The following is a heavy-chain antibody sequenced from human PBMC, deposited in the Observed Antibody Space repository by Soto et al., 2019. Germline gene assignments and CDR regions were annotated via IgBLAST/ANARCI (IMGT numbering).Heavy chain of an antibody. CDR3: ARDDNSNYYYYYMDV. J-gene: IGHJ6*03. D-gene: IGHD1-20*01. CDR1: GYTFTSYA. V-gene: IGHV1-3*01. Sequence: GASVKVSCKASGYTFTSYAMHWVCQAPGQRLEWMGWINAGNGNTKYSQKFQGRVTITRDTSASTAYMELSSLRSEDTAVHYCARDDNSNYYYYYMDVWGKGTTVTVPS. CDR2: INAGNGNT.